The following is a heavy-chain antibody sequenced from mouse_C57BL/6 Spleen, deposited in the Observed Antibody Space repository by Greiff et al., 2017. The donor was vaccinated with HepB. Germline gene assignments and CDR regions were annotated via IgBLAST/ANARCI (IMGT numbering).Heavy chain of an antibody. D-gene: IGHD2-3*01. V-gene: IGHV5-17*01. CDR3: ASIYDGYYGGAMDY. CDR2: ISSGSSTI. Sequence: EVQVVESGGGLVKPGGSLKLSCAASGFTFSDYGMHWVRQAPEKGLEWVAYISSGSSTIYYADTVKGRFTISRDNAKNTLFLQMTSLRSEDTAMYYCASIYDGYYGGAMDYWGQGTSVTVSS. J-gene: IGHJ4*01. CDR1: GFTFSDYG.